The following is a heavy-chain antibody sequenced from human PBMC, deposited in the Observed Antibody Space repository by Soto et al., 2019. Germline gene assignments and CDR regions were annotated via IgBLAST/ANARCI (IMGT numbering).Heavy chain of an antibody. CDR1: GYTFTGYY. D-gene: IGHD3-10*01. CDR2: INPNSGGT. V-gene: IGHV1-2*04. J-gene: IGHJ6*02. CDR3: ARAGRFGELLTLGYYYGMDV. Sequence: EASVKVSCKASGYTFTGYYMHWVRQAPGQGLEWMGWINPNSGGTNYAQKFQGWVTMTRDTSISTAYMELSRLRSDDTAVYYCARAGRFGELLTLGYYYGMDVWGQGTTVTVSS.